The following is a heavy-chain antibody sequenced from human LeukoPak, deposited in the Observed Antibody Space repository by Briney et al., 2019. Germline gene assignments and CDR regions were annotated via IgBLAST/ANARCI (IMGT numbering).Heavy chain of an antibody. V-gene: IGHV4-4*07. J-gene: IGHJ4*02. CDR1: GGSMRNYF. CDR3: ARDGGSSWPFDF. CDR2: ISNGGST. D-gene: IGHD6-13*01. Sequence: PSETLSLTCTVSGGSMRNYFWNWVRQPAGEGLEWIGRISNGGSTDYNPSLEGRVTMSVDTSKNQFSLRLSSVTAADTAVYYCARDGGSSWPFDFWGQGTLVTVSS.